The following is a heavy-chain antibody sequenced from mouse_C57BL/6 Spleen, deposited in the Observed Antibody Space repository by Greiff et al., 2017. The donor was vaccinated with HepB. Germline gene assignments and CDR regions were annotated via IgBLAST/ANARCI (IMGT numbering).Heavy chain of an antibody. CDR1: GYTFTDYE. CDR3: TRWAGTMDY. CDR2: IDPETGGT. J-gene: IGHJ4*01. Sequence: VKLLESGAELVRPGASVTLSCKASGYTFTDYEMHWVKQTPVHGLEWIGAIDPETGGTAYNQKFKGKATLTADKSSSTAYMELRSLTSEDSAVYYCTRWAGTMDYWGQGTSVTVSS. V-gene: IGHV1-15*01. D-gene: IGHD4-1*01.